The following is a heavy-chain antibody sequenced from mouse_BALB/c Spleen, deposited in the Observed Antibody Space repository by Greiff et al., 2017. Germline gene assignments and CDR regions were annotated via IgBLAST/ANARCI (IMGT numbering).Heavy chain of an antibody. CDR2: IWSDGST. V-gene: IGHV2-6-1*01. CDR1: GFSLSRYS. Sequence: QVQLKESGPGLVAPSQSLSITCTVSGFSLSRYSVHWVRQPPGKGLEWLVVIWSDGSTTYNSALKSRLSISKDNSKSQVFLKMNSLQTDDTAMYYCARHDGNRGGFAYWGQGTLVTVSA. D-gene: IGHD2-1*01. CDR3: ARHDGNRGGFAY. J-gene: IGHJ3*01.